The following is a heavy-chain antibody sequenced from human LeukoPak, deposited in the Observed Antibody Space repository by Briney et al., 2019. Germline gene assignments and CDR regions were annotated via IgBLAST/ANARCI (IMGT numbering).Heavy chain of an antibody. J-gene: IGHJ4*02. D-gene: IGHD1-26*01. V-gene: IGHV4-59*08. CDR3: ARRLVGAAGYFDS. CDR2: IYYSGST. CDR1: GGSISSYY. Sequence: SETLSLTCTVSGGSISSYYWSWIRQPPGKGLEWIGYIYYSGSTNYNPSLKSRVTISVDTSKNQFSLRLDSVTAADTAVYYCARRLVGAAGYFDSWGQETLVTVSS.